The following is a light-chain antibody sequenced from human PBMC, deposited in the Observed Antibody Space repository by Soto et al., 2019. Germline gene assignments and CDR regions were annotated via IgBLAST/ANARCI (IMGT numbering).Light chain of an antibody. CDR3: ASYTRVDSWV. Sequence: QSALTQPASVSGSPGQSISISCTGTSSDVGAYDRVSWYQHHPGKAPKLLIYEVTNRPSGVSTRFSGSKSANTASLTISGLQPEDEASYYCASYTRVDSWVFGGGTPLTVL. CDR2: EVT. J-gene: IGLJ3*02. V-gene: IGLV2-14*01. CDR1: SSDVGAYDR.